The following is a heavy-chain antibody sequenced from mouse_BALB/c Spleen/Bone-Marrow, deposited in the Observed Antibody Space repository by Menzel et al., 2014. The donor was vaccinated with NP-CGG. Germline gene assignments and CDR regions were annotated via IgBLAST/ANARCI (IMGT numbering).Heavy chain of an antibody. Sequence: EVKLVESGGGLVKPGGSLKLSCAASGFSFSDYYMYWVRQTPEKRLEWVAIISDGGSYTFYPDSVKGRFTISRENAKNSLSLQMSSLKSGDTAMYYCARDGDYGYAWFAYWGQGTLVAISA. J-gene: IGHJ3*01. CDR2: ISDGGSYT. D-gene: IGHD2-2*01. CDR3: ARDGDYGYAWFAY. V-gene: IGHV5-4*02. CDR1: GFSFSDYY.